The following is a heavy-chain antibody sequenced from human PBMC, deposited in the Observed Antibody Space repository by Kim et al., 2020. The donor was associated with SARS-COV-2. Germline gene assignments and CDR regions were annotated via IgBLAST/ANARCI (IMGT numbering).Heavy chain of an antibody. CDR2: INSDGSTT. V-gene: IGHV3-74*01. Sequence: GGSLRLSCAASGFTFSTYWMHWVRQAPGKGLVWVSHINSDGSTTNYADSVKGRFTISRDNAKNTLYLQMNSLRAEDTAVYYCAIIAGSLGVDYWGQGT. D-gene: IGHD6-13*01. CDR1: GFTFSTYW. CDR3: AIIAGSLGVDY. J-gene: IGHJ4*02.